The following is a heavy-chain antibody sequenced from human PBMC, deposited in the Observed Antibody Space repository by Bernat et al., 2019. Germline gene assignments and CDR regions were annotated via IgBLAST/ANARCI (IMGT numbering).Heavy chain of an antibody. CDR2: VRYEGSNK. Sequence: QVQLVESGGGVVQPGGSLRLSCAASGFTFSDYGMHWVRQAQGKGLEWVAFVRYEGSNKYYADSVKGRFTISRDKSKNTLYLQMNSLRPEDTAVEYCAKDHPYGMDVWGQGTTVTVSS. CDR3: AKDHPYGMDV. V-gene: IGHV3-30*02. J-gene: IGHJ6*01. CDR1: GFTFSDYG.